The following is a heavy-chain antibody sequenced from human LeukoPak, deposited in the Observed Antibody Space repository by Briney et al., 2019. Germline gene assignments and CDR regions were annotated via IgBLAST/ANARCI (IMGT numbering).Heavy chain of an antibody. CDR1: GFTVSNNY. J-gene: IGHJ4*02. CDR3: ARVALDYGTQYYFDY. Sequence: PGGSLRLSCAVSGFTVSNNYMNWVRQAPGKGLEWVSIIYSGGRTYYADSAKGRFTISRDIFKNTVYLQMNSLRAEDTAVYYCARVALDYGTQYYFDYWGQGTLVTVSS. V-gene: IGHV3-53*01. CDR2: IYSGGRT. D-gene: IGHD4-17*01.